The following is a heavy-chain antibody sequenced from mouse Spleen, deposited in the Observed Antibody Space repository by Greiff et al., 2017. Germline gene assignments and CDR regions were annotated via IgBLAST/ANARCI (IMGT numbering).Heavy chain of an antibody. CDR1: GYAFSSYW. CDR3: ARFITTVVDAMDY. J-gene: IGHJ4*01. D-gene: IGHD1-1*01. CDR2: IYPGDGDT. Sequence: QVQLKQSGAELVKPGASVKISCKASGYAFSSYWMNWVKQRPGKGLEWIGQIYPGDGDTNYNGKFKGKATLTADKSSSTAYMQLSSLTSEDSAVYFCARFITTVVDAMDYWGQGTSVTVSS. V-gene: IGHV1-80*01.